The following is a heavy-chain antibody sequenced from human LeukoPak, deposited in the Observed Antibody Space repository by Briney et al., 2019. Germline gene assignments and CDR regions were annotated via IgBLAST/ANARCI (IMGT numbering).Heavy chain of an antibody. D-gene: IGHD1-14*01. Sequence: PGGSLRLSCAASGFTFTSYAMNWVRQAPGKGLEWVSAINGSGGSTYYADSVRGRFTLSRDNSKNTLYLQMNSLRAEDTAVYYCARKGPASAFDIWGQGTMVTVSS. J-gene: IGHJ3*02. CDR1: GFTFTSYA. CDR2: INGSGGST. V-gene: IGHV3-23*01. CDR3: ARKGPASAFDI.